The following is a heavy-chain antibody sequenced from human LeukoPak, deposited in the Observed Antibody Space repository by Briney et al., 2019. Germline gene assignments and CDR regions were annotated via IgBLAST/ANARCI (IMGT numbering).Heavy chain of an antibody. CDR1: GFTFSTYN. J-gene: IGHJ4*02. CDR2: VGGTDGRT. CDR3: AKDGSYYFDY. Sequence: GGSLRLSCAASGFTFSTYNMNWVRQAPGKGLEWVSAVGGTDGRTYYAAFVKGRFTIYRDNSKNTLYLQMNSLRAEDTAVYYCAKDGSYYFDYWGQGTLVTVSS. V-gene: IGHV3-23*01.